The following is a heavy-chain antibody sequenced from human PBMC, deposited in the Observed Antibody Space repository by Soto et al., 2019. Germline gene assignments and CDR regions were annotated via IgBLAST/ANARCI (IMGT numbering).Heavy chain of an antibody. V-gene: IGHV1-3*05. J-gene: IGHJ4*02. CDR1: GYTFSSYA. Sequence: QVQLVQSGAEEKKPGASVKVSCKASGYTFSSYAMHWVRQAPGQRLEWMGWINAGNGNTKYSQKFQGRVTITMDTSASTAYMELSSLRSEDTAVYYCARGYVNAVTGPGGLDYWGQGTLVTVSS. CDR3: ARGYVNAVTGPGGLDY. CDR2: INAGNGNT. D-gene: IGHD6-19*01.